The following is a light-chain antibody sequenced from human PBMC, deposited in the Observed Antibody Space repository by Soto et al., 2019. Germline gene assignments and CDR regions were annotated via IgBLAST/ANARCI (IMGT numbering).Light chain of an antibody. Sequence: QSVLTQPPSASGSPGQSVTISCTGTSSDVGGYNYFSWYQQHPGKAPKLMIYEVTKRPSGVPDRFSGSKSGNTASLTVSGLQAEDEADYDCSSYAGSNNLIFGGGTKLTVL. CDR2: EVT. J-gene: IGLJ2*01. V-gene: IGLV2-8*01. CDR1: SSDVGGYNY. CDR3: SSYAGSNNLI.